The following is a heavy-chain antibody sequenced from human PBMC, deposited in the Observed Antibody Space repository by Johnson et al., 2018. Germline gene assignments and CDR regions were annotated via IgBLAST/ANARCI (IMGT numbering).Heavy chain of an antibody. V-gene: IGHV3-33*01. CDR3: GRGRNYYDGSPDAFAI. D-gene: IGHD3-22*01. CDR2: IWYDGSNK. CDR1: GFTFSSYG. Sequence: VQLVESGGGVVQPGRSLRLSCAASGFTFSSYGMHWVRQAPGKGLEWVAVIWYDGSNKYYADSVKGRFTIPRDNSKNTLYLQMNSLGAEETAVYYCGRGRNYYDGSPDAFAIWGQGTMVTVSS. J-gene: IGHJ3*02.